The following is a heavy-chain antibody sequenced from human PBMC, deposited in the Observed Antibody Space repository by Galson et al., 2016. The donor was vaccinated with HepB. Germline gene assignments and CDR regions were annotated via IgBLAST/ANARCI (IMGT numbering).Heavy chain of an antibody. J-gene: IGHJ4*02. CDR3: AKDPNYYGSGSYLYFDY. Sequence: SLRLSCAASGFTFSRYGMHWVRQAPGKGLEWVAVISYDGNNQYHADSVKGRFTISRDNSRNTLNLQMNSLRAEDTAVYNCAKDPNYYGSGSYLYFDYWGQGTLVTVSS. D-gene: IGHD3-10*01. V-gene: IGHV3-30*18. CDR1: GFTFSRYG. CDR2: ISYDGNNQ.